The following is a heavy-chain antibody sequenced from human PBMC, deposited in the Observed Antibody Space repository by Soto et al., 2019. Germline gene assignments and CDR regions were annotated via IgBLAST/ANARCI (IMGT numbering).Heavy chain of an antibody. Sequence: QVQLVESGGGVVQPGRSLRLYCAASGFTFSIYGMHWVRQAPGKGLEWVAVIWNDGSNKYYGDSVKGRFTISRDNSKNTLYLHMNSLRADDTAVYYCARAVGPFDYWGQGTLVTVSS. CDR1: GFTFSIYG. D-gene: IGHD3-16*01. V-gene: IGHV3-33*01. CDR3: ARAVGPFDY. J-gene: IGHJ4*02. CDR2: IWNDGSNK.